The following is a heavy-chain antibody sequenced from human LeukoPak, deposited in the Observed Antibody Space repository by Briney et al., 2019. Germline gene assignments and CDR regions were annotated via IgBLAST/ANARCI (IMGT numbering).Heavy chain of an antibody. CDR2: INPNSGGT. J-gene: IGHJ4*02. Sequence: ASVKVSCKASGYTFTGYYMHWVRQAPGQGLEWMGWINPNSGGTNYAQKFQGRVTMTRDTSISTAYMELSRLRSDDTAVYYCARVPLSSGWYGRVIDYWGQGTLVTVSS. CDR3: ARVPLSSGWYGRVIDY. V-gene: IGHV1-2*02. CDR1: GYTFTGYY. D-gene: IGHD6-19*01.